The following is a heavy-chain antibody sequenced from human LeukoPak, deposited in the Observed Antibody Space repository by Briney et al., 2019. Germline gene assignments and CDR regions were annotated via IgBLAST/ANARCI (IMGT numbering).Heavy chain of an antibody. CDR3: AKRSGVYSDNSGVFDY. CDR2: ISGSGISR. D-gene: IGHD4-11*01. J-gene: IGHJ4*02. V-gene: IGHV3-23*01. CDR1: GVTLSSYA. Sequence: GGSLRLSCAASGVTLSSYAMSWARQAPGKGLEWVSGISGSGISRGYADSVKGRFTISRDNSKNTVLLQMDSLRAEDTAIYYCAKRSGVYSDNSGVFDYWGQGSLVTVSS.